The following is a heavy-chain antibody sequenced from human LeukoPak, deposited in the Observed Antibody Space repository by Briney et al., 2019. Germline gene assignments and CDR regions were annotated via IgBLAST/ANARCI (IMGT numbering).Heavy chain of an antibody. V-gene: IGHV5-51*01. J-gene: IGHJ4*02. CDR2: IYPGDSDT. CDR3: ARGVRGYCSSTSCPPLLFDY. Sequence: GESLKISCKGSGYSFTSYWIGWVRQMPGKGLEWMGIIYPGDSDTRYSPSFQGQVTISADKSISTAYLQWSSLKASDTAMYYCARGVRGYCSSTSCPPLLFDYWGQGTLVTVSS. D-gene: IGHD2-2*01. CDR1: GYSFTSYW.